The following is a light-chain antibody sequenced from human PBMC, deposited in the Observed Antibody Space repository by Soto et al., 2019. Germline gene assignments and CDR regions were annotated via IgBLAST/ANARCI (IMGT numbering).Light chain of an antibody. J-gene: IGKJ1*01. CDR2: GAS. CDR1: RSVGTH. Sequence: ELVLTQSPGTLSLSPGERATLSFRAGRSVGTHLAWYQHKGGLAPRLLIYGASNRATGIPDRFSGSGSGTDFTLTITRLEPEDFAVYYCQQYDSSLTFGQGTKVDIK. CDR3: QQYDSSLT. V-gene: IGKV3-20*01.